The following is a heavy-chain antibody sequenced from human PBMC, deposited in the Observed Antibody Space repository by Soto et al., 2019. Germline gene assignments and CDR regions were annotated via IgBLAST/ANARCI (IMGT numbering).Heavy chain of an antibody. CDR1: GYPFDSFD. CDR2: MHPDSGDT. J-gene: IGHJ4*02. D-gene: IGHD2-15*01. V-gene: IGHV1-8*01. Sequence: QVQLVQSGAEVKKPGASVKVSCEASGYPFDSFDINWVRQAAGQGLEWMGWMHPDSGDTAVAQRLQDRIIMTRTTPTSTAQMGLRGLTPDDSAGYFGGRQPGGVATPGDDYWGQGTLVTVSS. CDR3: GRQPGGVATPGDDY.